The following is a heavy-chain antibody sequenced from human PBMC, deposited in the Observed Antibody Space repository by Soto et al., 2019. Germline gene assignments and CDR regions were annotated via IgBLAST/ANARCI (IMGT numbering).Heavy chain of an antibody. J-gene: IGHJ4*02. CDR1: GGSISSGGYS. CDR2: ISHSGST. D-gene: IGHD6-6*01. Sequence: QLQLQESGSGLVKPSQTLSLTCAVSGGSISSGGYSWSWIRQPPGKGLEWIGYISHSGSTYYNPSLTSRVAISVDRSKNQFSLKLSSVTAADTAMYYCASGSHVPHYWGQGTLVTVSS. V-gene: IGHV4-30-2*01. CDR3: ASGSHVPHY.